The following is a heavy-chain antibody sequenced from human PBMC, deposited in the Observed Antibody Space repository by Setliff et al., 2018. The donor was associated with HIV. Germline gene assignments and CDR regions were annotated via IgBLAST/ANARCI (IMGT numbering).Heavy chain of an antibody. D-gene: IGHD2-2*01. CDR1: GYIFADYY. CDR2: INPYGGAA. J-gene: IGHJ4*02. Sequence: ASVKVSCKASGYIFADYYLHWVRQAPGQGLEWMGVINPYGGAADFAQRFRDRLAMTTDASTSTVFLELSSLRSEDTAIYYCARVYCSTRSCVDEWYFDYWGQGTLVTVSS. V-gene: IGHV1-46*01. CDR3: ARVYCSTRSCVDEWYFDY.